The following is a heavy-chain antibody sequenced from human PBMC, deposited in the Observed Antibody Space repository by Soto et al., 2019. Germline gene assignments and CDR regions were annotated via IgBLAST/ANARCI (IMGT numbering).Heavy chain of an antibody. Sequence: EVQLLESGGGLVQPGGSLRLSCAASGFTFSSYAMSWVRQAPGKGLEWVSAISGSGGSTYYADSVQGRFTISRDNSQNTLYLQMRGLTVEDTAVYYCANAVSWLRLARSALDILGQGTKVTVSS. D-gene: IGHD5-12*01. CDR2: ISGSGGST. CDR1: GFTFSSYA. CDR3: ANAVSWLRLARSALDI. J-gene: IGHJ3*02. V-gene: IGHV3-23*01.